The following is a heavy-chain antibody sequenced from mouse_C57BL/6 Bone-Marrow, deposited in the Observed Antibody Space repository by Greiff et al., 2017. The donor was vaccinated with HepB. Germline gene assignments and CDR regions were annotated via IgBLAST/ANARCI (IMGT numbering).Heavy chain of an antibody. D-gene: IGHD1-1*01. Sequence: VQLKESGGDLVKPGGSLKLSCAASGFTFSSYGMSWVRQTPDKRLEWVATISSGGSYTYYPDSVKGRFTISRDNAKNTLYLQMSSLKSEDTAMYYCARFYYGRGYFDYWGQGTTLTVSS. CDR3: ARFYYGRGYFDY. CDR2: ISSGGSYT. V-gene: IGHV5-6*01. J-gene: IGHJ2*01. CDR1: GFTFSSYG.